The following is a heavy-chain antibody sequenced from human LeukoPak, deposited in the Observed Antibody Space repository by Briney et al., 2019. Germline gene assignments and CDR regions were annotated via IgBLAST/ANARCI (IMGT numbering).Heavy chain of an antibody. J-gene: IGHJ4*02. CDR1: GGSISNIY. CDR2: VYYSGST. V-gene: IGHV4-59*01. D-gene: IGHD5-18*01. CDR3: AGGRVWLAFDY. Sequence: SETLSLTCTVSGGSISNIYWTWIRQPPGKGLEWIAYVYYSGSTNYNPSLKSRVSISVDTSKNQFSLKLSSVTAADTAVYYCAGGRVWLAFDYWVQGTLVTVSS.